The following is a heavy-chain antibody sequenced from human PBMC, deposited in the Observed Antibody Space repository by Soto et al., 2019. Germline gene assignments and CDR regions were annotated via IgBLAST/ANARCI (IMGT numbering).Heavy chain of an antibody. J-gene: IGHJ4*02. D-gene: IGHD3-10*01. CDR2: IIPILGIA. Sequence: VKVSCKASGGTFSSYTISWVRQAPGQGLEWMGRIIPILGIANYAQKFQGRVTITADKSTSTAYMELSSLRSEDRAVYYCARDRDRAGYFDYWGQGTLVTVSS. CDR3: ARDRDRAGYFDY. CDR1: GGTFSSYT. V-gene: IGHV1-69*10.